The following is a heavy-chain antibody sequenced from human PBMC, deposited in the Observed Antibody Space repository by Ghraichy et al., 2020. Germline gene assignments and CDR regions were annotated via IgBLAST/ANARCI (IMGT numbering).Heavy chain of an antibody. J-gene: IGHJ4*02. CDR2: ISGSGGST. CDR3: AKAFITMVRGPPGY. V-gene: IGHV3-23*01. D-gene: IGHD3-10*01. Sequence: LSLTCAASGFTFSSYAMSWVRQAPGKGLEWVSAISGSGGSTYYADSVKGRFTISRDNSKNTLYLQMNSLRAEDTAVYYCAKAFITMVRGPPGYWGQGTLVTVSS. CDR1: GFTFSSYA.